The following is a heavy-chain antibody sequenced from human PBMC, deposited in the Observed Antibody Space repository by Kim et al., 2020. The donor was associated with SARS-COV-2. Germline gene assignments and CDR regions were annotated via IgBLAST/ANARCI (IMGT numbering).Heavy chain of an antibody. CDR2: ISGSGGST. CDR1: GFTFSSYA. D-gene: IGHD3-22*01. V-gene: IGHV3-23*01. CDR3: AKGDITMIVVPRGGAFDI. J-gene: IGHJ3*02. Sequence: GGSLRLSCAASGFTFSSYAMSWVRQAPGKGLEWVSAISGSGGSTYYADSVKGRFTISRDNSKNTLYLQMNSLRAEDTAVYYCAKGDITMIVVPRGGAFDIWGQGTMVTVSS.